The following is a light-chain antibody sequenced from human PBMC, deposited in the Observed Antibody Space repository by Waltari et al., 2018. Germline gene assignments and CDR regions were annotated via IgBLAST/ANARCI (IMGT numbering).Light chain of an antibody. J-gene: IGKJ2*01. Sequence: EIVMTQSPATLPVSPGERATLSCRASQSVGTSLAWYQQRPGQAPRFLIYGASTRGTCIPARFSGSGSGTDFTLSISSLQSEDSAVYYCQQYNNWPYTFGQGTKLEIK. V-gene: IGKV3-15*01. CDR2: GAS. CDR3: QQYNNWPYT. CDR1: QSVGTS.